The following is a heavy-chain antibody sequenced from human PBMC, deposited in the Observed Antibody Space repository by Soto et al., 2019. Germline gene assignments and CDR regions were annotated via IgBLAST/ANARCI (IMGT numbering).Heavy chain of an antibody. J-gene: IGHJ4*02. D-gene: IGHD1-26*01. V-gene: IGHV5-51*01. CDR3: ARYSGSYWDYLDF. Sequence: RGESLKISCKGSGYSFASHWVAWVRQMPEKGLEWIGTIYPGDSDTKYSSAFRGHVTISADTSVSTAYLQWRSLEATDSAIYYCARYSGSYWDYLDFWGQGTLVTVSS. CDR2: IYPGDSDT. CDR1: GYSFASHW.